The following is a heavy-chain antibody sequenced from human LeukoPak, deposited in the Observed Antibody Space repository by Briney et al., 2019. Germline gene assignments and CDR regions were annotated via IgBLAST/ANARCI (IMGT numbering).Heavy chain of an antibody. V-gene: IGHV3-33*06. CDR2: IWYDGSNT. J-gene: IGHJ5*02. Sequence: GRSLRLSCAASGFTFSNYGMHWVRQAPGKGLEWLAVIWYDGSNTNYADSVKGRFTISRDNYKNTLYMQMNSLRAEDTAVYYCAKGDTTDPVDPWGQGTLVTVSS. CDR1: GFTFSNYG. D-gene: IGHD1-14*01. CDR3: AKGDTTDPVDP.